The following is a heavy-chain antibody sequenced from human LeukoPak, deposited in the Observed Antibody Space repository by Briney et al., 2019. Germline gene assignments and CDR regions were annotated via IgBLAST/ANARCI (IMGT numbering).Heavy chain of an antibody. CDR3: ARGGRGYCTSSSCYFDY. CDR2: TYYRSKWYN. V-gene: IGHV6-1*01. CDR1: GDSLSSTA. J-gene: IGHJ4*02. D-gene: IGHD2-2*01. Sequence: SQTLSLTCALSGDSLSSTAWNWIRQSPSRGLEWLGRTYYRSKWYNDYAVSVKSRITINPDTSKNQFSLQLNSVTPEDTAVYYCARGGRGYCTSSSCYFDYWGQGTLVTGSS.